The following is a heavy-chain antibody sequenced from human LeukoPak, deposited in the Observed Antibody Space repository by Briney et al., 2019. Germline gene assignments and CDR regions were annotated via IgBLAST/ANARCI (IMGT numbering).Heavy chain of an antibody. V-gene: IGHV3-30*04. Sequence: PGGSLRLSCVASGFSFSRYDMHWVRQAPGKGLGWVAVISDDGRIKIYGDSVKGRLTISRDNSKNTLYLQMNSLRGEDTAVYYCARAAAETGSFRDNWFDPWGQGTLVTVSS. J-gene: IGHJ5*02. D-gene: IGHD3-9*01. CDR1: GFSFSRYD. CDR2: ISDDGRIK. CDR3: ARAAAETGSFRDNWFDP.